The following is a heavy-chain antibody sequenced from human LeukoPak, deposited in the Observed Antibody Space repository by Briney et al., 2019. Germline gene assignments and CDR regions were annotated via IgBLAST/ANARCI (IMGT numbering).Heavy chain of an antibody. CDR2: INPNSGGT. Sequence: ASVKISCKASGYTFTGYCMHWVRQAPGQGLEWMGWINPNSGGTNYAQKFQGRVAMTRDTSISTAYMELSRLRSDDPAVYYCASSRGFLGWFDPWGQGTLVTVSS. D-gene: IGHD3-10*01. J-gene: IGHJ5*02. CDR3: ASSRGFLGWFDP. V-gene: IGHV1-2*02. CDR1: GYTFTGYC.